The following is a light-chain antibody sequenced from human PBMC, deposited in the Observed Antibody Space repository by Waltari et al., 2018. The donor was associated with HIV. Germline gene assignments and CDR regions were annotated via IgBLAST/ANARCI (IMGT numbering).Light chain of an antibody. CDR1: NSNIGTNS. Sequence: QPVLTQPPSASGTPGHGVTISCSGSNSNIGTNSVYWYQHLPGMAPKLLIYRNNRRPSGFPGRFSGSRSGTSASLAISGLRSEDEADYYCATWDDSLIWVFGGGTKLTVL. J-gene: IGLJ3*02. V-gene: IGLV1-47*01. CDR3: ATWDDSLIWV. CDR2: RNN.